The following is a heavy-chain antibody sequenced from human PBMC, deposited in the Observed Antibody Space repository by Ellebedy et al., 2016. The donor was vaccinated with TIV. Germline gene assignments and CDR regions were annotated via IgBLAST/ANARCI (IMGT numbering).Heavy chain of an antibody. CDR1: GFTVSSNY. V-gene: IGHV3-53*01. Sequence: PGGSLRLSCAASGFTVSSNYMSRVRQAPGKGLEWVSVIYSGGSTYYADSVKGRFTISRDNSKNTLYLQMNSLRAEDTAVYYRARGPRGEFHFDYWGQGTLVTVSS. D-gene: IGHD3-10*01. CDR2: IYSGGST. J-gene: IGHJ4*02. CDR3: ARGPRGEFHFDY.